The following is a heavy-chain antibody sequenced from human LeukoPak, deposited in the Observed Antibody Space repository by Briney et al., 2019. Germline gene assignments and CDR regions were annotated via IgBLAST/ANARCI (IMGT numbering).Heavy chain of an antibody. CDR3: ARDETPGLTTVVTGRDAFDI. Sequence: ASVKVSCKASGYTFTSYDINWVRQATGQGLEWMGWMNPNTGNTGHAQKFQGRVTMTRDTSTSTVYMELSSLRSEDTAVYYCARDETPGLTTVVTGRDAFDIWGQGTMVTVSS. V-gene: IGHV1-8*01. CDR1: GYTFTSYD. J-gene: IGHJ3*02. CDR2: MNPNTGNT. D-gene: IGHD4-23*01.